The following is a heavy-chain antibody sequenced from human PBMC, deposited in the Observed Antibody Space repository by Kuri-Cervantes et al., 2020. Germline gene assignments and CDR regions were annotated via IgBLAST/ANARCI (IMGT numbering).Heavy chain of an antibody. CDR3: AREGYCSSTSCYDDY. Sequence: SETLSLTCTVSGGSISSGGYYWSWIRQHPGKGLEWIGYIYYSGSTNYNPSLKSRVTISVDTSKNQFSLKLSSVTAADTAVYYCAREGYCSSTSCYDDYWGQGNLVTVSS. D-gene: IGHD2-2*01. V-gene: IGHV4-61*08. CDR2: IYYSGST. CDR1: GGSISSGGYY. J-gene: IGHJ4*02.